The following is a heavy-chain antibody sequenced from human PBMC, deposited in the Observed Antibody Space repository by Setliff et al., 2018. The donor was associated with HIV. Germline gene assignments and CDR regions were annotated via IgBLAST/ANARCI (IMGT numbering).Heavy chain of an antibody. V-gene: IGHV4-34*01. CDR2: INQSGST. CDR1: GGSFSGHY. D-gene: IGHD2-2*01. Sequence: SETLSLTCAVYGGSFSGHYWSWFRQPPGKGLEWIGEINQSGSTAYNPSLKSRVTISVDTSKNQFSLKLTSVTAADTAVYYCVTSSSWSSRLNFWGPGMLVTVSS. CDR3: VTSSSWSSRLNF. J-gene: IGHJ4*02.